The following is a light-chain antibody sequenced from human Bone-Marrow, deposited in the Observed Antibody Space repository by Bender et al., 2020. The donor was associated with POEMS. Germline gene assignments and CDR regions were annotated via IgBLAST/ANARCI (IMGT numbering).Light chain of an antibody. CDR2: EGS. J-gene: IGLJ3*02. CDR1: SSDVGSYNL. CDR3: FSYAGNSWL. V-gene: IGLV2-23*01. Sequence: QSALTQPASVSGSPGQSITISCTGTSSDVGSYNLVSWYQQHPGKAPKLMIYEGSKRPSGVSNRFSGSKSGNTASLTISGLQAEDEADYYCFSYAGNSWLFGGGTTLTVL.